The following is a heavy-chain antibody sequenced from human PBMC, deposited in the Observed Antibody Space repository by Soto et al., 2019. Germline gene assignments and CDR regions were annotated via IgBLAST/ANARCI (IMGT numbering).Heavy chain of an antibody. V-gene: IGHV1-18*04. CDR1: GYTFTSYG. J-gene: IGHJ4*02. CDR3: ARDLDDILTGDSHSLDY. D-gene: IGHD3-9*01. CDR2: ISAYNGNT. Sequence: QVQLVQSGAEVKKPGASVKVSCKASGYTFTSYGISWVRQAPGQGLEWMGWISAYNGNTNYAQKLQGRVTMTTDTSTSTDYRELRSLRSDDTALYYCARDLDDILTGDSHSLDYWGQGTLVTVSS.